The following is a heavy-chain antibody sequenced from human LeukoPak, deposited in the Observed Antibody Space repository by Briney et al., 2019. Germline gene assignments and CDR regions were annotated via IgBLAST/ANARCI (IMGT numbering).Heavy chain of an antibody. CDR3: ARRKYCDSSGSGGDAFDI. CDR1: GYSFTSYW. Sequence: GESLKISCKGSGYSFTSYWIGWVRQMPGKGLEWMGIIYPGDSDTRYSPSFQGQVTISADKSISTAYLQWSSLKASDTAMYYCARRKYCDSSGSGGDAFDIWGQGTMVTVSS. V-gene: IGHV5-51*01. CDR2: IYPGDSDT. D-gene: IGHD3-22*01. J-gene: IGHJ3*02.